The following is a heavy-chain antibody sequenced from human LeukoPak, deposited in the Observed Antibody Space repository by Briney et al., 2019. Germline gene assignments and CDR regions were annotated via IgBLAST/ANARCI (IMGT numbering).Heavy chain of an antibody. V-gene: IGHV3-21*01. CDR1: GFTFSSYS. CDR2: ISSSSSYI. Sequence: PGGSLGLSCAASGFTFSSYSMNWVRQAPGKGLEWVSSISSSSSYIYYADSVKGRFTISKDNAKNSLYLQMNSLRAEDTAVYYCARGTPIVVVPAALYYFDYWGQGTLVTVSS. D-gene: IGHD2-2*01. CDR3: ARGTPIVVVPAALYYFDY. J-gene: IGHJ4*02.